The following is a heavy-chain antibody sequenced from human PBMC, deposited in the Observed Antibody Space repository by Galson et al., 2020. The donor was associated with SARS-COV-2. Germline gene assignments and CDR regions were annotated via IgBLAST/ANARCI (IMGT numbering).Heavy chain of an antibody. CDR1: GFSLSTSGVG. V-gene: IGHV2-5*02. Sequence: SGPTLVKPTQTLTLTCTFSGFSLSTSGVGVGWIRQPPGKALEWLALIYWDDDKRYSPSLKSRLTITKDTSKNQVVLTMTNMDPVDTATYYCAHRPPSDWLRAYYFDYWGQGTLVTVSS. D-gene: IGHD3-9*01. CDR2: IYWDDDK. CDR3: AHRPPSDWLRAYYFDY. J-gene: IGHJ4*02.